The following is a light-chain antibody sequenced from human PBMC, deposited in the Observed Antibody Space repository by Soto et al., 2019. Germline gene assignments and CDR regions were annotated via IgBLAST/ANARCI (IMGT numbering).Light chain of an antibody. V-gene: IGKV2-30*01. Sequence: DVVMTQSPVSLPVTLGQPASISCRSSESLVATDGITYLNWFHQRPGQSPRRLIYKVSDRDSGVPDRFRGSGSGTDFTLKISRVEAEDVGVYYCMQALQTWTFGQGTKVDIK. CDR1: ESLVATDGITY. CDR2: KVS. CDR3: MQALQTWT. J-gene: IGKJ1*01.